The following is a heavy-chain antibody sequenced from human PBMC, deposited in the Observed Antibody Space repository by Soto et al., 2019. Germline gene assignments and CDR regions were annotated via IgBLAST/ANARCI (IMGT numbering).Heavy chain of an antibody. V-gene: IGHV3-21*01. J-gene: IGHJ4*02. CDR2: ISSSSSYI. Sequence: EVQLVESGGGLVKPGGSLRPSCAASGFTFSSYSMNWVRQAPGKGLEWVSSISSSSSYIYYADSVKGRFTISRDNAKNSLYLQMNSLRAEDTAVYYCAREEGYSYAFDYWGQGTLVTVSS. CDR3: AREEGYSYAFDY. CDR1: GFTFSSYS. D-gene: IGHD5-18*01.